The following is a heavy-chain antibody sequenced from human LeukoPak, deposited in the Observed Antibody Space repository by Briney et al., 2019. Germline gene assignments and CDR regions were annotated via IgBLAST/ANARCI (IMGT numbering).Heavy chain of an antibody. V-gene: IGHV3-11*04. J-gene: IGHJ5*02. CDR3: AREVDISMVNWFDP. CDR2: ISKGATTK. Sequence: GGSLRLSCATSGLFFSDYAMSWIRQGPGRGLEWVAYISKGATTKYYADSVKGRFTISRDNAENSLYLQMNNLRAEDTAVYYCAREVDISMVNWFDPWGQGTLVTVSS. D-gene: IGHD5-12*01. CDR1: GLFFSDYA.